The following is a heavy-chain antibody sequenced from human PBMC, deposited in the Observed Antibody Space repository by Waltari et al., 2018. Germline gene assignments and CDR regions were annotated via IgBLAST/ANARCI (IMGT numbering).Heavy chain of an antibody. CDR2: IIPILSIA. Sequence: QVQLVQSGAEVKKPGSSVKVSCKASGGTFSSFAINWLRRAPGEGLEWMGGIIPILSIANYAQKFQGRVTITADKSTSKAYMELSSLRSEDTAVYYCARGNDFWSGSNYYYYGMDVWGQGTTVTVSS. CDR1: GGTFSSFA. J-gene: IGHJ6*02. CDR3: ARGNDFWSGSNYYYYGMDV. V-gene: IGHV1-69*09. D-gene: IGHD3-3*01.